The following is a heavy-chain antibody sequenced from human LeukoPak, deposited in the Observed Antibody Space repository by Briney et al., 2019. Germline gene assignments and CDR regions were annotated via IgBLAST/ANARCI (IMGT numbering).Heavy chain of an antibody. Sequence: SVKVSCKASGGTFSSYAISWVRQAPGQGLEWMGGIIPIFGTANYAQKFQGRVTITADESTSTAYMELSSLRSEDTAVYYCARRIQLWLQANWFDPWGQGTLVTVSS. J-gene: IGHJ5*02. CDR1: GGTFSSYA. CDR2: IIPIFGTA. CDR3: ARRIQLWLQANWFDP. V-gene: IGHV1-69*13. D-gene: IGHD5-18*01.